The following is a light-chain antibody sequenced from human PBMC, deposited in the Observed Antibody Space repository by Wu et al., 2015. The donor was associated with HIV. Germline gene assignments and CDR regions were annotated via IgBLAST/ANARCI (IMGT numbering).Light chain of an antibody. V-gene: IGKV1-39*01. CDR3: QQSFSTPWT. CDR2: ATS. CDR1: QTMGSF. J-gene: IGKJ1*01. Sequence: DIQMTQSPSSLSASVGDRVTITCRASQTMGSFLNWFQQKPGKAPKLLIYATSSLHSGVPSRFTGSGSGTDFTLTINSLQPEDVAIYYCQQSFSTPWTFGQGTKVKSN.